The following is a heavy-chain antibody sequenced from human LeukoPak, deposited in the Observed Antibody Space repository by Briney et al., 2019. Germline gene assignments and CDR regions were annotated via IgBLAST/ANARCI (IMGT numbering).Heavy chain of an antibody. D-gene: IGHD4-17*01. J-gene: IGHJ3*02. Sequence: ASVKVSCKASGYTFTGYDKHWVRQAPGQGLEWMGWINPNSGGTNYAQQFQGRVTMTRDTSISTAYMELRRLRSDDTAMYYCARVDTTTVTTYGAFDIWGQGTMVTVSS. CDR3: ARVDTTTVTTYGAFDI. CDR1: GYTFTGYD. CDR2: INPNSGGT. V-gene: IGHV1-2*02.